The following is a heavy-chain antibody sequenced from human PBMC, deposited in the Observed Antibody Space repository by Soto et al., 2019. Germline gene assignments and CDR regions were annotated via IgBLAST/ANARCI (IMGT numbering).Heavy chain of an antibody. J-gene: IGHJ6*02. V-gene: IGHV1-69*12. CDR2: IIPIFGTA. Sequence: QVQLVQSGAAVKKPGSSVKVSCKASGGTFSSYAISWVRQAPGQGLEWMGGIIPIFGTADYAQRFQGRVTITADESTRTAYMELSSLRSEDTAVYYCASPGETPYYYGMDVWGQGTTVTVSS. CDR1: GGTFSSYA. CDR3: ASPGETPYYYGMDV.